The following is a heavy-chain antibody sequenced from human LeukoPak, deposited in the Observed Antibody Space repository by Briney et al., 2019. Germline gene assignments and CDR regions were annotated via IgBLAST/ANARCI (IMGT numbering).Heavy chain of an antibody. CDR1: GFTFSSYG. CDR2: IWYDGSNK. Sequence: GGSLRLSCAASGFTFSSYGMHWVRQAPGKGLEWVAVIWYDGSNKYYADSAKGRFTISRDNSKNTLYLQMNSLRAEDTAVYYCARDYVLFYGSGSYYNSLDYWGQGTLVTVSS. D-gene: IGHD3-10*01. J-gene: IGHJ4*02. V-gene: IGHV3-33*01. CDR3: ARDYVLFYGSGSYYNSLDY.